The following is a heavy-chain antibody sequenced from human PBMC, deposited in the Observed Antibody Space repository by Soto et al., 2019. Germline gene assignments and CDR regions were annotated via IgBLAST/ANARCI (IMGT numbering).Heavy chain of an antibody. CDR2: ISAYNGNT. CDR1: GYTLTSYG. J-gene: IGHJ4*02. Sequence: QVQLVQSGAEVKKPGASVKVSCKASGYTLTSYGISWVRQAPGQGLEWMGWISAYNGNTNYAQKLQGRVTMTTDTSTSTAYMELRSLRSDDTAVYYCARESIGRGSYSLYYFDYWGQGTLVTVSS. V-gene: IGHV1-18*01. D-gene: IGHD1-26*01. CDR3: ARESIGRGSYSLYYFDY.